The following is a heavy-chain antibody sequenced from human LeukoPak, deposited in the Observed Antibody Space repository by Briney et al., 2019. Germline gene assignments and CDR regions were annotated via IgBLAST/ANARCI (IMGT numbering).Heavy chain of an antibody. CDR2: INSDGSST. Sequence: PGGSLRLSCAASGFTFSRYWMHWVRQTPGKGLVRVLRINSDGSSTANADSVKGRFTISRDNAKNTLYLQMNSLRVEDTAVYFCVRGGSPPEALGDAFDIWGQGTMVTVSS. V-gene: IGHV3-74*01. D-gene: IGHD1-26*01. J-gene: IGHJ3*02. CDR3: VRGGSPPEALGDAFDI. CDR1: GFTFSRYW.